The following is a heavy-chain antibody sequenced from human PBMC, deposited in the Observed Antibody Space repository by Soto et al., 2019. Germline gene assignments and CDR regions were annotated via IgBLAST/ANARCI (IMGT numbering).Heavy chain of an antibody. Sequence: GASVKVSCKASGGTFSSYAISWVRQAPGQGLEWMGGIIPIFGTANYAQKFQGRVTITADESTSTAYMELSSLRSEDTAVYYCAHTPGYYYDIANYWGQGTLVTVSS. CDR3: AHTPGYYYDIANY. V-gene: IGHV1-69*13. CDR2: IIPIFGTA. CDR1: GGTFSSYA. D-gene: IGHD3-22*01. J-gene: IGHJ4*02.